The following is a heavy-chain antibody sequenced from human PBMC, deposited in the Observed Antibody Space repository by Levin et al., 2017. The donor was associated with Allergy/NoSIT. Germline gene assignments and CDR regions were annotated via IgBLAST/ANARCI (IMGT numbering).Heavy chain of an antibody. Sequence: SQTLSLTCTVSGGSISSGGYYWSWIRQHPGKGLEWIGYIYYSGSTYYNPSLKSRVTIAVDTSKNQFSLKLSYVTAADTAVYYCARGGMIENYGMDVWGQGTTVTVSS. J-gene: IGHJ6*02. D-gene: IGHD3-22*01. V-gene: IGHV4-31*03. CDR1: GGSISSGGYY. CDR2: IYYSGST. CDR3: ARGGMIENYGMDV.